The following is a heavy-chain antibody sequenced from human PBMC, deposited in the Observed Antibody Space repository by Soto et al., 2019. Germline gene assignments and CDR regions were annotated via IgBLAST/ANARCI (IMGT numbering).Heavy chain of an antibody. D-gene: IGHD1-26*01. Sequence: SETLSLTCTVSGASITFGGHSWSWIRQTPGKGLEWIGYINHLETTFYNPSFESRLTLSIDRAKNQFSLKLHSMSAADRAVYFCARGGGSDSFDYWGQGILVTVSS. CDR2: INHLETT. CDR3: ARGGGSDSFDY. V-gene: IGHV4-30-2*01. CDR1: GASITFGGHS. J-gene: IGHJ4*02.